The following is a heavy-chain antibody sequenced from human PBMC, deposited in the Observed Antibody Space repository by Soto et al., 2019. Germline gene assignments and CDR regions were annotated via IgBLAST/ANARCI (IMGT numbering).Heavy chain of an antibody. V-gene: IGHV5-51*01. CDR1: GYSFSSYW. Sequence: PGESLKISCNASGYSFSSYWIAWVRQMPGKGLEWMGIIYPGDSDARYSPSFEGQVTISVDTSINTAYLQWSYLKASDSAMYFCARQSDYNILTGYWYYFDYWGHGSLVTVSS. CDR2: IYPGDSDA. CDR3: ARQSDYNILTGYWYYFDY. D-gene: IGHD3-9*01. J-gene: IGHJ4*01.